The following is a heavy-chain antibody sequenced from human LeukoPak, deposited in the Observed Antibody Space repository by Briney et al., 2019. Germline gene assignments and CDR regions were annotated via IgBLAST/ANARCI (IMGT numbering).Heavy chain of an antibody. CDR3: AKSLYGSGSYYNWFDP. Sequence: SETLSLTCAVDGGTFSGYYWSWIRQPPGKGLEWIGDINHSGSTHYNPSLKSRVTISVDTSKNQFSLKLSSVTAADTAVYYCAKSLYGSGSYYNWFDPWGQGTLVTVSS. J-gene: IGHJ5*02. V-gene: IGHV4-34*08. CDR2: INHSGST. D-gene: IGHD3-10*01. CDR1: GGTFSGYY.